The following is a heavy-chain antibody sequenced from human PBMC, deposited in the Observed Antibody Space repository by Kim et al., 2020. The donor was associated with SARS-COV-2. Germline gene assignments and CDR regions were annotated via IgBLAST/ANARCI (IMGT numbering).Heavy chain of an antibody. CDR2: IYYSGST. J-gene: IGHJ4*02. CDR3: VAATRSSGWWEIDY. Sequence: SETLSLTCTVSGGSISSGDYYWSWIRQPPGKGLEWIGYIYYSGSTYYNPSLKSRVTISVDTSKNQFSLKLSSVTAADTAVYYCVAATRSSGWWEIDYWGQGTLVTVSS. V-gene: IGHV4-30-4*01. CDR1: GGSISSGDYY. D-gene: IGHD2-15*01.